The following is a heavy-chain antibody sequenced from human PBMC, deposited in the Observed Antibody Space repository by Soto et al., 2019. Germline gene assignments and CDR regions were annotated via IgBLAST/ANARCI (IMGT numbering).Heavy chain of an antibody. CDR1: GFTFSSYE. CDR3: ASVLRFLEWLFYFDY. Sequence: GGSLRLSCAASGFTFSSYEMNWVRQVPGKGLEWVSYISGSGSTIFYADSVKGRFSISRDNAKNSLYLQMNSLRAEDTAVYHCASVLRFLEWLFYFDYWGQGTLVTVS. J-gene: IGHJ4*02. D-gene: IGHD3-3*01. CDR2: ISGSGSTI. V-gene: IGHV3-48*03.